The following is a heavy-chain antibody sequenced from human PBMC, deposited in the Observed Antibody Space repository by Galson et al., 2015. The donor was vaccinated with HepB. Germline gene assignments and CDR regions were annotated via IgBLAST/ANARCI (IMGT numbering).Heavy chain of an antibody. Sequence: SLRLSCAASGFTFSGSTIHWVRQASGKGLEWVGHIRSRGNTYATAYAASVKGRFTIARDDSKNTAYLHMNSLKTEDTALYYCTIVWVGATDYFDYWGQGTLVTVSS. CDR3: TIVWVGATDYFDY. V-gene: IGHV3-73*01. CDR2: IRSRGNTYAT. J-gene: IGHJ4*02. D-gene: IGHD1-26*01. CDR1: GFTFSGST.